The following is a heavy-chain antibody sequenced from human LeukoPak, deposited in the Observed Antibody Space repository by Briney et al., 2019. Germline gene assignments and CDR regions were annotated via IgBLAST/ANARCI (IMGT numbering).Heavy chain of an antibody. CDR2: ITHRGST. V-gene: IGHV4-34*01. Sequence: SETLSLTCAVYGGPFSGYYWSWLRQPPGKGLEWIGEITHRGSTKYNASLTSPVTISVDTSKNQFSLKLSSVTAADTAVYYCARGDSVVGLGYWGQGTLVTVSS. D-gene: IGHD2-15*01. J-gene: IGHJ4*02. CDR3: ARGDSVVGLGY. CDR1: GGPFSGYY.